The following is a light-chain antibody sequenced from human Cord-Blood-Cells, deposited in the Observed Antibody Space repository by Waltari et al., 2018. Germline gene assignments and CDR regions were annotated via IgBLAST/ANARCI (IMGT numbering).Light chain of an antibody. J-gene: IGKJ2*01. V-gene: IGKV3-20*01. Sequence: EIVLTQSPGTLSLSPGERATLSCRASQSVSSSYLAWYQQKPGQAPRLLIYGASSGATGIPDRFSGSGSGTDFTLTISRREPEDFAVYYCQQYGSSPLYTFGQGTKLEIK. CDR1: QSVSSSY. CDR3: QQYGSSPLYT. CDR2: GAS.